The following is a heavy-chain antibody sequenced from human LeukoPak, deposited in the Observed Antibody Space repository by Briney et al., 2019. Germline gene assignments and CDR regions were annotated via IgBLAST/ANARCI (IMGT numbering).Heavy chain of an antibody. CDR2: IYTSGST. V-gene: IGHV4-61*02. J-gene: IGHJ4*02. CDR1: GNSISSDDNY. D-gene: IGHD3-22*01. Sequence: MTSETLSLTCTVSGNSISSDDNYWSWIRRPAGKGLEWIGRIYTSGSTNYNPSLKSRVTISGDTSKNQFSLRLSSVTAADTAVYYCAWASYSYDINGWVPFDYWGQGTLVTVSS. CDR3: AWASYSYDINGWVPFDY.